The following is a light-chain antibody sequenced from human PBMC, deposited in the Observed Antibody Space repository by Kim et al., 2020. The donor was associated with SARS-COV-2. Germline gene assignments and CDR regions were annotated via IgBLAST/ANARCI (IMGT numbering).Light chain of an antibody. V-gene: IGKV3-15*01. CDR1: QSVSSN. Sequence: EIVMTQSPATLSVSPGERATLSCRASQSVSSNLAWYQQKPGQAPRLLIYGVSTRATGIPARFSGSGSGTEFTLTISSLQSEDFAVYYCQQYNNWPPLTFGGGTKLDIK. CDR3: QQYNNWPPLT. CDR2: GVS. J-gene: IGKJ4*01.